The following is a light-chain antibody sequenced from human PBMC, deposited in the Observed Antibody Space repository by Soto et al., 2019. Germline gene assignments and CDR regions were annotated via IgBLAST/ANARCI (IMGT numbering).Light chain of an antibody. CDR1: SXXIGAGYD. V-gene: IGLV1-40*01. J-gene: IGLJ1*01. CDR3: QSYDNSLTYV. Sequence: QSVLTQPPSVSGAPGQSITISCTGXSXXIGAGYDVHWYQQVPGTAPKLLIYGNNNRASGVPDRFSVSKSGTSASLVISGFQAXDEADYYCQSYDNSLTYVFGTGTKVTVL. CDR2: GNN.